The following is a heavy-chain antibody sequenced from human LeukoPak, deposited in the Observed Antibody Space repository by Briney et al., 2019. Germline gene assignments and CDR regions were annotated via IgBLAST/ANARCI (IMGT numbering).Heavy chain of an antibody. Sequence: SETLSLTCTVSGGSISSYYWSWIRQPPGKGLEWIGYIYYSGSTNYNPSLKSRVTISVDTSKNQFSLKLSSVTAADTAVYYCAREWDTAIAFDYWGQGTLVTVSS. CDR2: IYYSGST. CDR1: GGSISSYY. J-gene: IGHJ4*02. D-gene: IGHD5-18*01. V-gene: IGHV4-59*12. CDR3: AREWDTAIAFDY.